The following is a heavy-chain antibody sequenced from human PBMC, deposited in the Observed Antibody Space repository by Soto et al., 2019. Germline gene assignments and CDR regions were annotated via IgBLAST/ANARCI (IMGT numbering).Heavy chain of an antibody. Sequence: SETLSLTCTVTGDSMNSHYWSWLRQPPGKALEWMGYVYFTGSTNYSPSLESRLTILVDTSKNQFSLKLTSVTAADTAVYYCASFPVIPGRDSPLIFDYWGQGTLVTVSS. CDR1: GDSMNSHY. D-gene: IGHD3-22*01. CDR2: VYFTGST. CDR3: ASFPVIPGRDSPLIFDY. V-gene: IGHV4-59*08. J-gene: IGHJ4*01.